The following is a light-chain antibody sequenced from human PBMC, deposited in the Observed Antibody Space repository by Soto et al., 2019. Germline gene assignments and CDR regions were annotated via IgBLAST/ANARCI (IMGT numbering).Light chain of an antibody. CDR2: GAS. Sequence: LTQSPGARYFSTGGKAPPYCRALQSVSSSYLAWYQQKPGQAPRLLIYGASSRATGIPDRFSGSGSGTDFTLTISRLEPEDFAVYYCQQYGSSPPDTFGQGTRLEI. J-gene: IGKJ5*01. V-gene: IGKV3-20*01. CDR1: QSVSSSY. CDR3: QQYGSSPPDT.